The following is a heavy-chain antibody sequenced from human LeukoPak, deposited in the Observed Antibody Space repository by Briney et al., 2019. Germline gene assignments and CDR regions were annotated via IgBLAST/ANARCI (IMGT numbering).Heavy chain of an antibody. CDR3: ARSRTYYYDSSDYDY. J-gene: IGHJ4*02. CDR2: IYYSGST. Sequence: KTSETLSLTCAVSGGSISSSSYYWGWIRQPPGKGLEWIGSIYYSGSTYYNPSLKSRVTISVDTSKNQFSLKLSSVTAADTAVYYCARSRTYYYDSSDYDYWGQGTLVTVSS. V-gene: IGHV4-39*01. D-gene: IGHD3-22*01. CDR1: GGSISSSSYY.